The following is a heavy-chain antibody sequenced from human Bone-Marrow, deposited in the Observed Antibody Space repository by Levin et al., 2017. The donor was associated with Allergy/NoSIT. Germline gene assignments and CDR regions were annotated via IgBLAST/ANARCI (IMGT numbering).Heavy chain of an antibody. Sequence: SSQTLSLTCTFSGFSLKTSGMCVTWIRQPPGKALEWLALIDWDGDTYYNTSLKTRLTISKDTPKNHVLLTMTTVGPVDTATYYCARSVEETTVTTAVDSWGQGMLVTVSS. CDR3: ARSVEETTVTTAVDS. CDR2: IDWDGDT. J-gene: IGHJ5*02. CDR1: GFSLKTSGMC. V-gene: IGHV2-70*01. D-gene: IGHD4-17*01.